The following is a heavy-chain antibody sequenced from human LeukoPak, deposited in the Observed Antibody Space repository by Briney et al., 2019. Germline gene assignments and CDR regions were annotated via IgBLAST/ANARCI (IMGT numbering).Heavy chain of an antibody. V-gene: IGHV3-7*01. J-gene: IGHJ4*02. CDR3: ARELRTFDS. D-gene: IGHD3-16*01. CDR2: IKHNGDEL. CDR1: GFTFSSYW. Sequence: GGSLRLSCAASGFTFSSYWMTWVRQAPGKGLEWVANIKHNGDELNYVDSVEDRFTISRDNAMNSLYLHMTDLRAEDTAVYYCARELRTFDSWGQGTLVTVSS.